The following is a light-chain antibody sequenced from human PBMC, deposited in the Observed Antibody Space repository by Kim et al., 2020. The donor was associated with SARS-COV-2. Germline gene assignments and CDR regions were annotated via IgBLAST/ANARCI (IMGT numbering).Light chain of an antibody. CDR1: NMGSKS. Sequence: PGKTARVPCGGNNMGSKSVHWYQQKPGLAPAVVISYDSDRPSGIPARFSGSNSGNTATLTITRVEAGDEADYYCQVWDTGSDHPWVFGGGTKLTVL. J-gene: IGLJ3*02. CDR3: QVWDTGSDHPWV. V-gene: IGLV3-21*04. CDR2: YDS.